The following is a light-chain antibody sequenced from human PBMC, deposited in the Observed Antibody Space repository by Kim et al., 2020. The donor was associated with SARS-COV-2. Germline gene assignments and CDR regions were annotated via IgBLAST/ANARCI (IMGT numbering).Light chain of an antibody. J-gene: IGKJ4*01. CDR2: KAS. V-gene: IGKV1-5*03. Sequence: ATVGERGTITCRAKRNVGNWLAWYQQKTGKAPQLLIYKASILKSGVPSRFNGSGSGTEFTLTINSLQPDDLATYYCQQYDNYPLSFGGGTKVDIK. CDR1: RNVGNW. CDR3: QQYDNYPLS.